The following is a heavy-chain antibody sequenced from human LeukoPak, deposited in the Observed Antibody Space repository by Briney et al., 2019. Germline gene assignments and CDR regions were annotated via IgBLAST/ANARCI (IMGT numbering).Heavy chain of an antibody. D-gene: IGHD6-13*01. V-gene: IGHV4-38-2*02. J-gene: IGHJ4*02. CDR3: ARSYSSSWYRGYYFDY. CDR1: GYSISSGYY. Sequence: PSETLSLTCTVSGYSISSGYYWGWIRQPPGKGLEWIGSIYHSGSTYYNPSLKGRVTISVDTSKNQFSLKLSSVTAADTAVYYCARSYSSSWYRGYYFDYWGQGTLVTVSS. CDR2: IYHSGST.